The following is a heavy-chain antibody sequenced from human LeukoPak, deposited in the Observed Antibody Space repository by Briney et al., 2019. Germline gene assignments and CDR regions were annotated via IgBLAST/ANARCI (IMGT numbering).Heavy chain of an antibody. J-gene: IGHJ4*02. CDR3: ARQYSGDSRSPFFDY. CDR2: VCYSGST. D-gene: IGHD5-18*01. Sequence: PSETLSLTCTVSGGSISSSSYCWGWIRQPPGKGLEWIGSVCYSGSTYYNPSLKSRVTISVDTSKNQFSLKLSSVTAADTAVYYCARQYSGDSRSPFFDYWGQGILVTVSS. CDR1: GGSISSSSYC. V-gene: IGHV4-39*01.